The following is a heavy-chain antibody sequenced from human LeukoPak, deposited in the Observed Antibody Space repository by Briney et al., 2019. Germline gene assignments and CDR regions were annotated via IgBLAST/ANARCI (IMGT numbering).Heavy chain of an antibody. Sequence: PGGSLRLSCAASGFTFSSYSMNWVHQAPGKGLEWVSYISSSSSTIYYADSVKGRLTISRDNAKNSLYLQMNSLRAEDTAVYYCARASSGWSFDYWGQGTLVTVSS. CDR2: ISSSSSTI. J-gene: IGHJ4*02. D-gene: IGHD6-19*01. V-gene: IGHV3-48*01. CDR1: GFTFSSYS. CDR3: ARASSGWSFDY.